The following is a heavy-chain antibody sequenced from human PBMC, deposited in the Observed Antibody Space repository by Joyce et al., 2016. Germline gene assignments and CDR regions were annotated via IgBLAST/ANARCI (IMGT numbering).Heavy chain of an antibody. CDR2: ISYDGSNK. Sequence: QGQLVESGGGVVQPGRSLRFSCAASGFTFSNYGRHWVRQAPGKGMDWVAVISYDGSNKHYGDSVKGRFTISRDNSKNTLYLQMNSLRAEDTAVYYCAGGILTGYFDYWGQGTLVTVSS. CDR3: AGGILTGYFDY. CDR1: GFTFSNYG. J-gene: IGHJ4*02. V-gene: IGHV3-30*03. D-gene: IGHD3-9*01.